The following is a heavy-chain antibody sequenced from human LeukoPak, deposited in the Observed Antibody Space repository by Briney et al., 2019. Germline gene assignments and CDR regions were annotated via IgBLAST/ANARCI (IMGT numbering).Heavy chain of an antibody. CDR2: ISTVYTI. V-gene: IGHV3-69-1*02. Sequence: PGGSLRLSCAASGLTFSNAWMSWVRQAPGKGLEWVSYISTVYTIYYADSVTGRFTISRDNAKNSLYLQMNSLRAEDTAVYYCAREGGSFFFDYWGQGALVTVSS. D-gene: IGHD2-15*01. CDR3: AREGGSFFFDY. CDR1: GLTFSNAW. J-gene: IGHJ4*02.